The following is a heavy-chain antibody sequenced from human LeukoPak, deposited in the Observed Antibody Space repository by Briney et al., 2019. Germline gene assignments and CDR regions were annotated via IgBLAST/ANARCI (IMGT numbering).Heavy chain of an antibody. J-gene: IGHJ3*02. CDR3: ARIGAGTPAYSAFDI. CDR1: GYTFTTYA. V-gene: IGHV7-4-1*02. Sequence: ASVKVSCKASGYTFTTYAMNWVRQAPGQGLEWMGWINTDTGNPTYAQGFTGRFVFSLDTSVSTAYLQISSLKAEDTAVYHCARIGAGTPAYSAFDIWGQGTRVTVSS. CDR2: INTDTGNP. D-gene: IGHD1-7*01.